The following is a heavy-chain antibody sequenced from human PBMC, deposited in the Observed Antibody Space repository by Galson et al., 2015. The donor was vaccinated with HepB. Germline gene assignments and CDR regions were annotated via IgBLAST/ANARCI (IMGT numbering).Heavy chain of an antibody. V-gene: IGHV3-33*01. J-gene: IGHJ4*02. CDR2: KWYDGSNK. D-gene: IGHD3-10*01. Sequence: SLRLSCAASGFTFSSYGMHWVRQAPGKGLEWVAVKWYDGSNKYYADSVKGRFTISRDNSKNTLYLQMNSLRAEDTAVYYCARGLWFGELLLAYYFDYWGQGTLVTVSS. CDR3: ARGLWFGELLLAYYFDY. CDR1: GFTFSSYG.